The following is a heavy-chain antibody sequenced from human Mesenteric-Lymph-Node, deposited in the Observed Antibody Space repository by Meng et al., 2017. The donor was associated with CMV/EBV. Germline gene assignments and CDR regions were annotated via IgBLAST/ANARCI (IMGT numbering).Heavy chain of an antibody. CDR3: AKDPHDSWTTYYLGL. CDR1: GFIFDDYA. CDR2: ITWNSDNK. D-gene: IGHD3/OR15-3a*01. J-gene: IGHJ4*02. Sequence: SLKISCSASGFIFDDYAMHWVRQVPGRGLEWVSSITWNSDNKVYADSVKGRFTISRDNSKTTIYLQMHSLRREDTAVYYCAKDPHDSWTTYYLGLWGQGALVTVSS. V-gene: IGHV3-9*01.